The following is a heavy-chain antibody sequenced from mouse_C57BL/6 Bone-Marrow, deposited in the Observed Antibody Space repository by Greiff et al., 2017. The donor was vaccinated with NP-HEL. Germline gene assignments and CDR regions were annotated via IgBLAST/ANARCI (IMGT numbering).Heavy chain of an antibody. Sequence: VQLQQSGPELVKPGASVKISCKASGYSFTGYYMNWVKQSPEKSLEWIGEINPSTGGTTYNQKFKAKATLTVDKSSSTAYMQLKSLTSEDSAVYYYARSHYSNHGGSWFAYWGQGTLVTVSA. J-gene: IGHJ3*01. CDR3: ARSHYSNHGGSWFAY. D-gene: IGHD2-5*01. V-gene: IGHV1-42*01. CDR2: INPSTGGT. CDR1: GYSFTGYY.